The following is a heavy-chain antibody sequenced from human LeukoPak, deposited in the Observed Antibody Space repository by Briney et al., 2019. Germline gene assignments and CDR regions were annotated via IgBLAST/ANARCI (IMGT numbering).Heavy chain of an antibody. D-gene: IGHD5-24*01. CDR2: IWYDGSNK. V-gene: IGHV3-33*01. CDR3: AREYIGEMATLNFDY. J-gene: IGHJ4*02. CDR1: GFTFSSYG. Sequence: GGSLRLSCAASGFTFSSYGMHWVRQAPGKGLEWVAVIWYDGSNKYYADSVKGRFTISRGNSKNTLYLQMNSLRAEDTAVYYCAREYIGEMATLNFDYWGQGTLVTVSS.